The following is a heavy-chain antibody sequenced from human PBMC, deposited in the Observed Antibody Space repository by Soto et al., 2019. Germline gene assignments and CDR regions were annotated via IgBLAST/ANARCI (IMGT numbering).Heavy chain of an antibody. CDR2: ISGSGDST. V-gene: IGHV3-23*01. CDR3: AKDRGSSDWYNFDY. Sequence: VGSLRLCCAASGFTFSTYAMSWVRQAPGKGLEWVSTISGSGDSTYYADSVKGRFTISRDNSKNTLYLQMNSLRAEDTAVYYCAKDRGSSDWYNFDYWGQGTLVTVSS. D-gene: IGHD6-19*01. CDR1: GFTFSTYA. J-gene: IGHJ4*02.